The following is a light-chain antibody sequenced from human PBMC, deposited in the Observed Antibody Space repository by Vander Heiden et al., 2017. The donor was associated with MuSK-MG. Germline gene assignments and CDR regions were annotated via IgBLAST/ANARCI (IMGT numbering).Light chain of an antibody. Sequence: QSALTQPASVSGSPGQSITISCIGTSNDVGGYKFVSWYRQHPGKAPKLLIYDVGIRPAGVSNRFSGSNSGNTASPTISGLQPEDEADYYCSSYTSSNTVAFGGGTKLTVL. CDR3: SSYTSSNTVA. CDR2: DVG. V-gene: IGLV2-14*03. CDR1: SNDVGGYKF. J-gene: IGLJ2*01.